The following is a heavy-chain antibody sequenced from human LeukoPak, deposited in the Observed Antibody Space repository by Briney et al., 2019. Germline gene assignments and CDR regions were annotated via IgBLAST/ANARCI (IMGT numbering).Heavy chain of an antibody. V-gene: IGHV3-7*03. CDR3: ARGRDSSSWYYFGHGWFDP. CDR1: GFTFSNYW. CDR2: INRDGSER. D-gene: IGHD6-13*01. J-gene: IGHJ5*02. Sequence: GGSLRLSCAASGFTFSNYWMTWVRQAPGKGLEWVANINRDGSERYYVDSVKGRFTISRDNAKNSLYLQMNSLRAEDTAVYYCARGRDSSSWYYFGHGWFDPWGQGTLVTVSS.